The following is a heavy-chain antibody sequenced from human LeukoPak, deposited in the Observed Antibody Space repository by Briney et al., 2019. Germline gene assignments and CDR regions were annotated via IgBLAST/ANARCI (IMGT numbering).Heavy chain of an antibody. V-gene: IGHV1-18*04. CDR3: ARYYDSSGYYYTPFDY. D-gene: IGHD3-22*01. CDR2: ISAYNGNT. J-gene: IGHJ4*02. Sequence: GASVKVSCKASGYTFTGYYMHWVRQAPGQGLEWMGWISAYNGNTNYAQKLQGRVTMTTDTSTSTAYMELRSLRSDDTAVYYCARYYDSSGYYYTPFDYWGQGTLVTVSS. CDR1: GYTFTGYY.